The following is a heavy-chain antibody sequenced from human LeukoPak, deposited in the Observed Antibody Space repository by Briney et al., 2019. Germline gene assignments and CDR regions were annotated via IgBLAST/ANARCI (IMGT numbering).Heavy chain of an antibody. CDR3: ARVIAIAVGATTGPLDY. D-gene: IGHD1-26*01. Sequence: PGGSLRLSCAASGFTFSSYSMNWVRQAPGKGLEWVSSISSSSSYIYYADSVKGRFTISRDNAKNSLYLQMNSLRAEDTAVYYCARVIAIAVGATTGPLDYWGQGTLVTVSS. J-gene: IGHJ4*02. V-gene: IGHV3-21*01. CDR1: GFTFSSYS. CDR2: ISSSSSYI.